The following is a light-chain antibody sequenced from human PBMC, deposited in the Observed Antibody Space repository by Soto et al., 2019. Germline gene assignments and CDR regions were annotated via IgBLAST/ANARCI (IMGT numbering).Light chain of an antibody. Sequence: DIRMTQTPLSLPVIPGESASISCTSSQSLLHRNGYIYLDWYVQKTGQSPQLLIYLGSNRASGVPDRFSASGSGTYFTLRISRVEADDVGFFYCMQSLQTPRTFGQGTKLEIK. CDR1: QSLLHRNGYIY. V-gene: IGKV2-28*01. CDR2: LGS. J-gene: IGKJ1*01. CDR3: MQSLQTPRT.